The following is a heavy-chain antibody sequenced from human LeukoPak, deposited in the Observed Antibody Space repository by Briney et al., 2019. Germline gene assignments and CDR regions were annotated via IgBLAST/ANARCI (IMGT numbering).Heavy chain of an antibody. CDR2: ISWNSGSI. J-gene: IGHJ4*02. V-gene: IGHV3-9*01. CDR1: GFTFDDYA. CDR3: AKDMYPSGILTGYYD. D-gene: IGHD3-9*01. Sequence: QTGGSLRLSCAASGFTFDDYAMHWVRQAPGKGLEWVSGISWNSGSIGYADSVKGRFTISRDNAKNSLYLQMNSLRAEDTALYYCAKDMYPSGILTGYYDWGQGTLVTVSS.